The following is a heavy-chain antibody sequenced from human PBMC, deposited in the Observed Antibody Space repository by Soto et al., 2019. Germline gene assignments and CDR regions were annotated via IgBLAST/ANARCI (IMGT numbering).Heavy chain of an antibody. V-gene: IGHV1-46*01. CDR3: AKYCGGDCRHFDA. J-gene: IGHJ4*02. CDR1: GYNFIAYY. CDR2: INPSSGAT. Sequence: QVPLVQSGAEVKKPGSSVKLSCKASGYNFIAYYIYWVRQSPGQGPEWMGMINPSSGATNYAQKFQGRVTVTRDTSTSTAYLELSSLRSEDAAVYYCAKYCGGDCRHFDAWGQGNLVTVSS. D-gene: IGHD2-21*02.